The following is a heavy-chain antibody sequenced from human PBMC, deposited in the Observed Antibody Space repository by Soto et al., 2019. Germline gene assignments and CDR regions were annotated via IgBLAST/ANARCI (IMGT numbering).Heavy chain of an antibody. CDR1: GGSISSGGYY. Sequence: TSETLSLTCTVSGGSISSGGYYWSWIRQHPGKGLEWIGYIYYSGSTYYNPSLKSRVTISVDTSKNQFSLKLSSVTAADTAVYYCARDREGNFDYWGQGTLVTVSS. D-gene: IGHD6-13*01. CDR3: ARDREGNFDY. V-gene: IGHV4-31*03. CDR2: IYYSGST. J-gene: IGHJ4*02.